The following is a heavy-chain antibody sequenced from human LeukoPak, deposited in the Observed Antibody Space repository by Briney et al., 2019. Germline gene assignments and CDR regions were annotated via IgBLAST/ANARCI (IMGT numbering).Heavy chain of an antibody. Sequence: PGGSLRLSCVASGITFNNYAMSWVRQGPGMGLEWVSSISGAGGSTYYADSVKGRFTISRDNSKKTLYLEMSSLRAEGAAVYYCAINYSLDYWGQGTLVTVYS. V-gene: IGHV3-23*01. CDR3: AINYSLDY. J-gene: IGHJ4*02. CDR2: ISGAGGST. CDR1: GITFNNYA. D-gene: IGHD2-21*01.